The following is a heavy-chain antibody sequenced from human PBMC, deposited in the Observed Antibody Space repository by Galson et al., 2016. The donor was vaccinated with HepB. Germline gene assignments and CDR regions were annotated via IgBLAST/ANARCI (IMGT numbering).Heavy chain of an antibody. J-gene: IGHJ6*02. V-gene: IGHV3-23*01. CDR3: VKANGKYYYYGMDV. Sequence: SLRLSCAASGFSFSNCAMHWVRQAPGKGLEWVSAISGGGGSTYYADSVKGRFTISRDNSKNTLYLQMNSLRAEDTALYYCVKANGKYYYYGMDVWGQGTTVTVSS. D-gene: IGHD3-16*01. CDR2: ISGGGGST. CDR1: GFSFSNCA.